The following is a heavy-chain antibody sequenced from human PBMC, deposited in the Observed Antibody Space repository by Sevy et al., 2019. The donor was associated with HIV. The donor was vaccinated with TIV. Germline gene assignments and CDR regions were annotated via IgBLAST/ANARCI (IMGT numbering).Heavy chain of an antibody. CDR3: ARDGGNSVKWYPLY. CDR2: ISYDGTET. V-gene: IGHV3-30-3*01. D-gene: IGHD2-2*01. Sequence: EGSLRLSCAASGFAFSTHAMHWVRQAPGKGLEWVAVISYDGTETFYAASVEGRFTISRDNSKNMLSLQINSMRHEDTAVYYCARDGGNSVKWYPLYWGHGTLVTVSS. J-gene: IGHJ4*01. CDR1: GFAFSTHA.